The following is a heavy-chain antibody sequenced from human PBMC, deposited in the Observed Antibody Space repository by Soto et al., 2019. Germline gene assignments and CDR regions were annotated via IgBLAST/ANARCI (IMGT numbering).Heavy chain of an antibody. CDR1: GFTFSNTW. Sequence: GGSLRLSCAVSGFTFSNTWMHWVRQAPGKGLVWVSHINSDGTTTTYADSVKGRFTISRDNAKNTVHLQMNSLRAEDTAVYYCATDGSYAQHVWGQGTTVTVSS. J-gene: IGHJ6*02. CDR2: INSDGTTT. D-gene: IGHD2-2*01. CDR3: ATDGSYAQHV. V-gene: IGHV3-74*01.